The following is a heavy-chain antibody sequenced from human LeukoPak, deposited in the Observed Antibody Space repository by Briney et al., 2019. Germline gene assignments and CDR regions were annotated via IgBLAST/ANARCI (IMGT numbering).Heavy chain of an antibody. CDR3: ARDSGQWLEDAFDI. J-gene: IGHJ3*02. D-gene: IGHD6-19*01. V-gene: IGHV4-59*01. CDR2: IYYSGST. Sequence: SETLSLTCTVSGGSISSYYWSWIRQPPGKGLEWIGYIYYSGSTNYNPSLKSRVTISVDTSQNQFSLKLSSVTAADTAVYYCARDSGQWLEDAFDIWGQGTMVTVSS. CDR1: GGSISSYY.